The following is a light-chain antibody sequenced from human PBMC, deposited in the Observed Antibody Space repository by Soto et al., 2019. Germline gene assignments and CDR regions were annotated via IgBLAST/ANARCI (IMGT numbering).Light chain of an antibody. CDR3: LQHKSVPRA. Sequence: DIQMTEAPSEMLASVGDRVTITRRASQGISNYLAWFQQKPGKVPKRLIYAASSLQSGVPSRFSGSGSGTEVTLTMCSLQPEDFATYSWLQHKSVPRAFGQGTKVDIK. CDR2: AAS. J-gene: IGKJ1*01. V-gene: IGKV1-17*03. CDR1: QGISNY.